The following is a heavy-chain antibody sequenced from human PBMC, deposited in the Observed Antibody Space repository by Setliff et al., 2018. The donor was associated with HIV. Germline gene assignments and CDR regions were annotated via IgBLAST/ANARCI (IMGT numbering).Heavy chain of an antibody. CDR2: ISWNSGSI. J-gene: IGHJ4*02. CDR3: AKDINGYGTGYFDY. Sequence: GGSLRLSCAASGFTFDDYAMHWVRQAPGKGLEWVSGISWNSGSIGYADSVKGRFTISRDNAKNSLYLQMNSLRAEDTALYYCAKDINGYGTGYFDYWGQGTLVTVSS. CDR1: GFTFDDYA. V-gene: IGHV3-9*01. D-gene: IGHD5-18*01.